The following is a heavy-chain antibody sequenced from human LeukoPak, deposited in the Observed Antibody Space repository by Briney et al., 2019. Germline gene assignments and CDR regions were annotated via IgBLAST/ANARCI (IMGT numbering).Heavy chain of an antibody. V-gene: IGHV3-23*01. CDR2: ISGSGGST. Sequence: GGSLRLSCAASGFTFSSYAMSWVRQAPGKGLEWVSAISGSGGSTYYADSVKGRFTISRDNSKNTLYLQMNGLRAEDTAVYYCAKELGAAGTLDYFDYWGQGTLVTVSS. D-gene: IGHD6-13*01. CDR3: AKELGAAGTLDYFDY. J-gene: IGHJ4*02. CDR1: GFTFSSYA.